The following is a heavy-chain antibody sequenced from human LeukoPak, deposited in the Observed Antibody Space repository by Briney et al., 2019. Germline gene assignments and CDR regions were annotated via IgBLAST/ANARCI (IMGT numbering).Heavy chain of an antibody. CDR1: GYTFTGYY. D-gene: IGHD2-15*01. V-gene: IGHV1-69*05. J-gene: IGHJ4*02. Sequence: SVKVSCKAAGYTFTGYYMHWVRQAPGQGLEWMGRIIPIFGTANYAQKFQGRVTITTDESTSTAYMELSSLRSEDTAVYYCASVGAATPFDYWGQGTLVTVSS. CDR2: IIPIFGTA. CDR3: ASVGAATPFDY.